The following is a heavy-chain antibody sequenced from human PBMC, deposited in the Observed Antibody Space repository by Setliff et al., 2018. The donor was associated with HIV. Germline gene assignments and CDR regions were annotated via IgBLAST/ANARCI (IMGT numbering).Heavy chain of an antibody. CDR3: ARSGPGGGYDI. CDR2: ISSTGETI. Sequence: GSLRLSCEASGITFSSDEMNWVRQAPGKGVEWVSLISSTGETIYYADSVKGRFTISRDNAKNTLYVQMNSLRVDDTGVYYCARSGPGGGYDIWGQGTMVTVSS. J-gene: IGHJ3*02. D-gene: IGHD2-15*01. CDR1: GITFSSDE. V-gene: IGHV3-48*03.